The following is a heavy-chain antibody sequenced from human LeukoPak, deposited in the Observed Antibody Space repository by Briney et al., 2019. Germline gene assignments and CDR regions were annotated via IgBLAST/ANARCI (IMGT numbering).Heavy chain of an antibody. V-gene: IGHV3-23*01. Sequence: GGSLRLSCAASGFTFSYYAMSWVRQAPGKRLEWVASLSGSGGTTYYADSVRGRFTISRDNANNTLYLQMNGLRAEHTAVYYCADGGDWKTRYCDHWGRGTLVTVSS. D-gene: IGHD1-1*01. CDR3: ADGGDWKTRYCDH. J-gene: IGHJ4*02. CDR2: LSGSGGTT. CDR1: GFTFSYYA.